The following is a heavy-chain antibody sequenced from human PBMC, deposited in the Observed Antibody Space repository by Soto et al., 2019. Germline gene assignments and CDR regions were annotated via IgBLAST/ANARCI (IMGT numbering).Heavy chain of an antibody. CDR2: SIPSVGTA. V-gene: IGHV1-69*13. Sequence: SVKGSCEASGGTFSSYAISWVRQAPGQGLEWMGGSIPSVGTANYAQKFQRRVPLTAHESPSTASMELSSLRCEDTAVYYCARGRGYSYRFGTGSADYWGRGTLVTVSS. CDR1: GGTFSSYA. CDR3: ARGRGYSYRFGTGSADY. D-gene: IGHD5-18*01. J-gene: IGHJ4*02.